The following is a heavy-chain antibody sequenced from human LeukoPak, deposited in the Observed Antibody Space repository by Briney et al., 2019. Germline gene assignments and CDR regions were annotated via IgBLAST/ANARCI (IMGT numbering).Heavy chain of an antibody. J-gene: IGHJ6*02. V-gene: IGHV4-39*01. CDR1: GGSFSGYY. D-gene: IGHD1-14*01. CDR2: IYYSGST. CDR3: SRTGYYYYGMDV. Sequence: PSETLSLTCAVYGGSFSGYYWGWIRQPPGKGLEWIGSIYYSGSTYYNPSLKSRVAISVDTSKNQFSLKLSSVTAADTAVYYCSRTGYYYYGMDVWGQGTTVTVSS.